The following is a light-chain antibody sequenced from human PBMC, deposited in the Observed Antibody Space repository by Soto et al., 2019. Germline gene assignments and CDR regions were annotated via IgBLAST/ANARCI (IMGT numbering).Light chain of an antibody. Sequence: SYELTQPPSVSVAPGKTAIITCGGNDIETKSVHWYQQKAGQAPVLVMSFDSDRPSGIPERFSGSNSGNTASLTITRAEAGDEADYYCQVWDRPTDLVFGGGNKVTVL. CDR2: FDS. CDR1: DIETKS. J-gene: IGLJ2*01. V-gene: IGLV3-21*01. CDR3: QVWDRPTDLV.